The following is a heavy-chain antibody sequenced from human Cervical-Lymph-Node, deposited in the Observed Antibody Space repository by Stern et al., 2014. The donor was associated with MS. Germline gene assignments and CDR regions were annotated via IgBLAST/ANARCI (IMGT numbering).Heavy chain of an antibody. V-gene: IGHV3-9*01. CDR3: ARAKPMTTVTLDY. Sequence: EVQLVESGGGLVQPGRSLRLSCAASGFTFYDYTTHWVRQAPGRGLEWVSGIEWHSGTIGYADSVKGRFTFSRDNAKNTLYLQMNSLRTEDTAFYYCARAKPMTTVTLDYWGRGTLVTVSS. D-gene: IGHD4-17*01. J-gene: IGHJ4*02. CDR2: IEWHSGTI. CDR1: GFTFYDYT.